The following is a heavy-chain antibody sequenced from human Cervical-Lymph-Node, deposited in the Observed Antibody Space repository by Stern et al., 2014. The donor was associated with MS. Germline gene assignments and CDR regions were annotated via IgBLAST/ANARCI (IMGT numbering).Heavy chain of an antibody. Sequence: MQLVQSGAEEKKPGDSLKISCETTGYSFTNYWSGWVRQMTGKDLVWMGVIYPRDADTSNSPTFKGHVIISDDNSTTTAYLEGMGIIYPTTSATRSNPSAQGQVIISADKSIGTAYLQWRSLKASDSGIKYCARGAPPENWGQGTLVTVSS. J-gene: IGHJ4*02. V-gene: IGHV5-51*01. CDR1: GYSFTNYW. D-gene: IGHD1-26*01. CDR3: NPSAQGQVIISADKSIGTAYLQWRSLKASDSGIKYCARGAPPEN. CDR2: IYPRDADT.